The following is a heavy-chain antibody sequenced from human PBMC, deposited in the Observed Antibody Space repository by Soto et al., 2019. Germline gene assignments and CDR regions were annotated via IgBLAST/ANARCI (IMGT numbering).Heavy chain of an antibody. D-gene: IGHD6-6*01. Sequence: SETLSLTXSVSSDSMNSGGYYWSWIRQHPGKGLGWIGYIYSNGDTYYNPSLKSRVTISVDTSKNQFSLNLTSVTAADTAVYYCARRGGSSSGYYYYAMDVWGQGTTVTVSS. CDR1: SDSMNSGGYY. V-gene: IGHV4-31*02. CDR3: ARRGGSSSGYYYYAMDV. J-gene: IGHJ6*02. CDR2: IYSNGDT.